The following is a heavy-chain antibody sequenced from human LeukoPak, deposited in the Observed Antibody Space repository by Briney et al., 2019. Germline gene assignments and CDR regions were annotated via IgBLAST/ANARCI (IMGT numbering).Heavy chain of an antibody. V-gene: IGHV3-20*04. CDR1: GFTFDDYA. J-gene: IGHJ6*03. D-gene: IGHD5-18*01. CDR3: ARGSVQLWLRDTYYYMDV. CDR2: INWNGRIT. Sequence: GGSLRLSCAASGFTFDDYAMNWVRQVPGRGLEWFSGINWNGRITEYADSVKDRFTISRQNTKNSLYLYMNNLGSEDTALYFCARGSVQLWLRDTYYYMDVWGKGTTVTVSS.